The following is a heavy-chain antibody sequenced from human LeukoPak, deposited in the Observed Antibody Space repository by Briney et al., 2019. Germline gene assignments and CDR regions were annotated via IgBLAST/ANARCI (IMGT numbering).Heavy chain of an antibody. Sequence: PGGSLTLSCAASGFTFSTFALSWVRQAPGKGLEWVSYISSSGSTIYYADSVKGRFTISRDNAKNSLYLQMNSLRAEDTAVYYCARDFNMIDAFDIWGQGTMVTVSS. CDR1: GFTFSTFA. J-gene: IGHJ3*02. CDR2: ISSSGSTI. CDR3: ARDFNMIDAFDI. D-gene: IGHD3-22*01. V-gene: IGHV3-48*03.